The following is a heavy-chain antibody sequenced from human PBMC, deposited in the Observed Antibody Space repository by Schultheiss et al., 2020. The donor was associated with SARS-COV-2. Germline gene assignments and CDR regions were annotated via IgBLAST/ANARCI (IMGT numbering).Heavy chain of an antibody. CDR1: GGSISSYY. CDR2: IDWDDDK. J-gene: IGHJ4*02. V-gene: IGHV2-70*12. Sequence: QTLSLTCTVSGGSISSYYWSWIRQPPGKALEWLALIDWDDDKYYSTSLKSRLTITKDTSKNQVVLTMTNMDPVDTATYYCAHRPPYSGYDSRFDYWGQGTLVTVSS. D-gene: IGHD5-12*01. CDR3: AHRPPYSGYDSRFDY.